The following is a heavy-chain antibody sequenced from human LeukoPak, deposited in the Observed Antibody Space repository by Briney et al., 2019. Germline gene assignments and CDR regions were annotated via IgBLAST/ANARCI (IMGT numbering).Heavy chain of an antibody. CDR2: IWYDGSNK. V-gene: IGHV3-33*01. J-gene: IGHJ4*02. CDR3: ARAPTMRHSSSWYGGFDS. D-gene: IGHD6-13*01. CDR1: GFTFSSFG. Sequence: GGSLRLSCAPSGFTFSSFGMHWVRQAPGKGLEWVAVIWYDGSNKYYADSVKGRFTISRDNSKNTLCLQLNSLRAEDTAVYYCARAPTMRHSSSWYGGFDSWGQGTLVTVSS.